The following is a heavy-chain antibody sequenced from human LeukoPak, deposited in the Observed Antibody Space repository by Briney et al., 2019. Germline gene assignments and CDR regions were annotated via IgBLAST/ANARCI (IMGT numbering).Heavy chain of an antibody. CDR3: ARVLGGYYYYYMDV. Sequence: PGGSLRLSCAASGFTDSSNYMSWVRQAPGKGLEWVSVIYSGGSTYYADSVKGRFTISRDNSKNTLYLQMNSLRAEDTAVYYCARVLGGYYYYYMDVWGKGTTVTVSS. D-gene: IGHD3-16*01. J-gene: IGHJ6*03. V-gene: IGHV3-66*02. CDR2: IYSGGST. CDR1: GFTDSSNY.